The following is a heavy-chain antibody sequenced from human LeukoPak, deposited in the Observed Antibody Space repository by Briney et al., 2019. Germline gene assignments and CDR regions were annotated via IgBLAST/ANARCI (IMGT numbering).Heavy chain of an antibody. CDR2: IYYSGST. J-gene: IGHJ6*02. Sequence: SETLSLTCTVSGGSISSYYWSWIRQPPGKGLEWIGYIYYSGSTNYNPSLKSRVAISVDTSKNQFSLKLSSVTAADTAVYYCAGGGSGSYYTALYHGMDVWGQGTTVTVSS. V-gene: IGHV4-59*08. D-gene: IGHD3-10*01. CDR3: AGGGSGSYYTALYHGMDV. CDR1: GGSISSYY.